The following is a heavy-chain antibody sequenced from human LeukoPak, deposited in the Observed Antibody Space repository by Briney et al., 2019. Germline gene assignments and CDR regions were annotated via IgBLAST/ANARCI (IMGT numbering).Heavy chain of an antibody. D-gene: IGHD3-22*01. CDR2: INHSGST. J-gene: IGHJ5*02. CDR3: ARDVNYYDSSGYPLP. V-gene: IGHV4-34*01. CDR1: GGSFIGYY. Sequence: SETLSLTCAVYGGSFIGYYWSWIRQPPGKGLEWIGEINHSGSTNYNPSLKSRVTISVDTSKNQFSLKLSFVTAADTAVYYCARDVNYYDSSGYPLPWGQGTLVTVSS.